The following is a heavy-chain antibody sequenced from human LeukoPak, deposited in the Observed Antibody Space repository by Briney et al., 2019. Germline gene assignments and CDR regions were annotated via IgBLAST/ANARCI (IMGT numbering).Heavy chain of an antibody. CDR2: IYASGTT. J-gene: IGHJ4*02. D-gene: IGHD5-18*01. V-gene: IGHV4-4*07. CDR1: GGSIKSYY. CDR3: ARVADRFGYNYGIDEYFDY. Sequence: SETLSLTCTVSGGSIKSYYWSWIRQPAGEGLEWLGHIYASGTTNYNPSLNSRVTMSLDTSKNQFSLRLASVTAADTAVYYCARVADRFGYNYGIDEYFDYWGKGTLVTVSS.